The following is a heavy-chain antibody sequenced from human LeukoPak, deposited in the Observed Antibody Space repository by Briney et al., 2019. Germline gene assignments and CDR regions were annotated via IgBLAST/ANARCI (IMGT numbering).Heavy chain of an antibody. J-gene: IGHJ4*02. D-gene: IGHD5-12*01. CDR2: INPNSGGT. CDR3: ARRGALSGYVDY. Sequence: ASVKVSCKASGYTFTGYYMHWVRQAPGQGLEWMGRINPNSGGTNYAQKFQGRVTMTRDTSISTAYMELSRLRSDDTAVYYCARRGALSGYVDYWGQGTLVTVSS. CDR1: GYTFTGYY. V-gene: IGHV1-2*06.